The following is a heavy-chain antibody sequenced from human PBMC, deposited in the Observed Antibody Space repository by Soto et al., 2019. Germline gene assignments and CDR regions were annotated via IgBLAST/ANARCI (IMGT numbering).Heavy chain of an antibody. V-gene: IGHV4-39*01. D-gene: IGHD3-10*01. CDR2: IYYSGST. CDR3: ATLCFGEGNY. J-gene: IGHJ4*02. CDR1: GGSISSSSSY. Sequence: QLQLQESGPGLVKPSETLSLTCTVSGGSISSSSSYWGWIRQPPGKGLEWIGSIYYSGSTYYNPSMKSRVTISLDTSKHQFSLKLSSVTAADTAVYYFATLCFGEGNYWGQGTLVTVSS.